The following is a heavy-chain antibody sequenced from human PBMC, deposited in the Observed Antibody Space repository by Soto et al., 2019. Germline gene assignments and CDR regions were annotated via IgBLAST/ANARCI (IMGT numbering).Heavy chain of an antibody. J-gene: IGHJ5*02. CDR3: ARATCGGSCYWFDP. Sequence: ASVKVSCKASGYTFTGCYMHCVRQAPGQGLEWMGWINPNSGGTNYAQKFQGRVTMTRDTSISTAYMELSRLRSDDTAVYYCARATCGGSCYWFDPWGQGTLVTVSS. V-gene: IGHV1-2*02. CDR2: INPNSGGT. D-gene: IGHD2-15*01. CDR1: GYTFTGCY.